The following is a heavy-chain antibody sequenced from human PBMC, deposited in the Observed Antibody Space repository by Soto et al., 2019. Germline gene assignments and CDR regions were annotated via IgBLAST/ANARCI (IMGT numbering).Heavy chain of an antibody. CDR3: ARAGIPGYCSGGSCFSGYYYYGRDV. Sequence: SVKVSCKASGGTFSSYAISWVRQAPGQGLEWMGGIIPIFGTANYAQKFQGRVTITADESTSTAYMELSSLRSEDTAVYYGARAGIPGYCSGGSCFSGYYYYGRDVWG. V-gene: IGHV1-69*13. J-gene: IGHJ6*02. D-gene: IGHD2-15*01. CDR1: GGTFSSYA. CDR2: IIPIFGTA.